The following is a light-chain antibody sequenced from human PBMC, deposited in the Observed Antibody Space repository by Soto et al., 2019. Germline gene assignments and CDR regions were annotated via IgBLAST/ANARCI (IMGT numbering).Light chain of an antibody. J-gene: IGLJ2*01. CDR2: LNSDGSH. CDR1: SGHSSYA. Sequence: QPVLTQSPSASASLGASVKLTCTLSSGHSSYAIAWHQQQPEKGPRYLMKLNSDGSHSKGDGIPDRFSGSSSGAERYLTISSLQSEDEADYYCQTWGTGIVVFGGGTPLHVL. CDR3: QTWGTGIVV. V-gene: IGLV4-69*01.